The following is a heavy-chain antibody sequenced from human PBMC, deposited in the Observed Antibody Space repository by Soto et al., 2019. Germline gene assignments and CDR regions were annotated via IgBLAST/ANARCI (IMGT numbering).Heavy chain of an antibody. D-gene: IGHD3-16*01. CDR1: GGTFSTIG. V-gene: IGHV1-69*13. CDR3: ARTPPMDSGDKYYFDF. Sequence: SVKVSCKASGGTFSTIGISWVRQAPGQGLEWMGGIIPFFGTANYAPKFQDRVTISADESTSTVYMDLRSLTSEDTAIYYCARTPPMDSGDKYYFDFWGQGALVTVSS. J-gene: IGHJ4*02. CDR2: IIPFFGTA.